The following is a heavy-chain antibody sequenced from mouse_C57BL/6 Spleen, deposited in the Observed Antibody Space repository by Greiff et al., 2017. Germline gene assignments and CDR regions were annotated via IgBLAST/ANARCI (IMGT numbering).Heavy chain of an antibody. CDR3: ARRSYYFDY. V-gene: IGHV1-55*01. CDR2: IYPGSGST. J-gene: IGHJ2*01. CDR1: GYTFTSYW. Sequence: QVQLQQPGTELVKPGASVKLSCKASGYTFTSYWMHWVKQRPGQGLEWIGDIYPGSGSTNYNEKFKSKATLTVDTSSSTAYMQLSSLTSEDSAVYYCARRSYYFDYWGQGTTLTVSS.